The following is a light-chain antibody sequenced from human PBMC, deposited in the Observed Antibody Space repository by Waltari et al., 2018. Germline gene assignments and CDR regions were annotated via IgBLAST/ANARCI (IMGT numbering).Light chain of an antibody. Sequence: QSVLTQPPSASGTPGQRVTISCSGSSSNIGSNTVNWYQLLPGTAPKLLMSRNSERPSGVPDRFSGSKSGASASLAISERQSEDEADYYCATWDDTLNGLVFGGGTKLTVL. CDR3: ATWDDTLNGLV. CDR1: SSNIGSNT. J-gene: IGLJ2*01. CDR2: RNS. V-gene: IGLV1-44*01.